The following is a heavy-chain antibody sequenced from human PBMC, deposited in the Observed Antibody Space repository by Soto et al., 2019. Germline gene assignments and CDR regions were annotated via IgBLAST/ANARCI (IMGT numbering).Heavy chain of an antibody. V-gene: IGHV4-39*01. CDR2: IYYSGST. Sequence: SETLSLTCTVSGGSISSSSYYWGWIRQPPGKGLEWIGSIYYSGSTYYNPSLKSRVTISVDTSKNQFSLKLSSVTAADTAVYYCARPKSDFWSGYYHAFDIWGQGTMVTVSS. CDR3: ARPKSDFWSGYYHAFDI. CDR1: GGSISSSSYY. J-gene: IGHJ3*02. D-gene: IGHD3-3*01.